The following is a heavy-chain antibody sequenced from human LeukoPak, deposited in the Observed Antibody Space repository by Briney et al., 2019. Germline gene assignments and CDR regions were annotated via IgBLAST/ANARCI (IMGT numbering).Heavy chain of an antibody. CDR3: ARRGSYDSSGHFYFDY. Sequence: GESLKISCKGPGYSFTNYWIGWVRQMPGKSLEWMGIIYPGDSDTRYSPSFQGQVTISADKSINTAYLQWGSLKASDTAMYYCARRGSYDSSGHFYFDYWGQGTLVTVSS. D-gene: IGHD3-22*01. CDR1: GYSFTNYW. CDR2: IYPGDSDT. J-gene: IGHJ4*02. V-gene: IGHV5-51*01.